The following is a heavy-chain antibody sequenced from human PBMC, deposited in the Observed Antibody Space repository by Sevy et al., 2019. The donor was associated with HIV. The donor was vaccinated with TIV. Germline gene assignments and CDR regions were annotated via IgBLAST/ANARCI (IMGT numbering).Heavy chain of an antibody. V-gene: IGHV3-23*01. CDR2: FTGSGTNT. CDR1: GFTFSSYA. D-gene: IGHD6-19*01. J-gene: IGHJ4*02. CDR3: AKDSILVAGHFDY. Sequence: GGSLRLSCAASGFTFSSYATSWVRQAPGKGLEWVSSFTGSGTNTFYADSVKGRFTISRDNSKNTLYLQMNSLRAEDTAVYYCAKDSILVAGHFDYWGQGTLVTVSS.